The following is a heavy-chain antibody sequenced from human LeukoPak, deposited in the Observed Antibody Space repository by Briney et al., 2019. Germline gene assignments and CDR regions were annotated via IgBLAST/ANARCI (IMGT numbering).Heavy chain of an antibody. Sequence: PGGSLRLSCAASGSTFSSYEMNWVRQAPGKGLEWVSYISSSGSTIYYADSVKGRFTISRDNAKNSLYLQMISLRAEDTAVYYCARGGPGSSSWWDNWFDPWGREPWSPSPQ. CDR2: ISSSGSTI. D-gene: IGHD6-13*01. J-gene: IGHJ5*02. CDR1: GSTFSSYE. CDR3: ARGGPGSSSWWDNWFDP. V-gene: IGHV3-48*03.